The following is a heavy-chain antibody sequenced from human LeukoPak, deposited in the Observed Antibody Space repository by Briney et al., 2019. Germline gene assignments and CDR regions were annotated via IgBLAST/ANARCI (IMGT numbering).Heavy chain of an antibody. D-gene: IGHD6-13*01. CDR1: GFTFSSFS. CDR3: ARDRPYSSSWQGDGYNTFDY. CDR2: ISSSSSTI. V-gene: IGHV3-48*04. J-gene: IGHJ4*02. Sequence: GGSLRLSCAASGFTFSSFSMNWVRQAPGKGLEWVSYISSSSSTIYYADSVKGRFTISRDNAKNSLYPQMNSLRAEVTAVYYCARDRPYSSSWQGDGYNTFDYWGQGTLVTVSS.